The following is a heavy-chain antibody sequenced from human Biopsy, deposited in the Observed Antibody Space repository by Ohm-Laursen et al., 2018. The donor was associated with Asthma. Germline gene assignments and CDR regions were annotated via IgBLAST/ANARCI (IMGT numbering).Heavy chain of an antibody. J-gene: IGHJ6*02. D-gene: IGHD6-13*01. V-gene: IGHV4-39*01. Sequence: SDTLSLTWSVSSASIRSTNYWGWIRQPPGKGLEWIGSIYYSGTTYYNPSLESRVTVSADTSKNQFSLKLTSVTAADTAVYYCVRGSSSWHHGPFHYYYGLDVWGQGTTATVSS. CDR3: VRGSSSWHHGPFHYYYGLDV. CDR2: IYYSGTT. CDR1: SASIRSTNY.